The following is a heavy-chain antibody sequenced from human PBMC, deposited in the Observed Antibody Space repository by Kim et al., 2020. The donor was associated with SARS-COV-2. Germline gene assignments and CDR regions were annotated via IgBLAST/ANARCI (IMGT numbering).Heavy chain of an antibody. J-gene: IGHJ3*02. CDR2: IYYSGST. CDR1: GGSISSYY. Sequence: SETLSLTCTVSGGSISSYYWSWIRQPPGKGLEWIGYIYYSGSTNYNPSLKSRVTISVDTSKNQFSLKLSSVTAADTAVYYCAGVPRRWLQLKFPYAFDIWGQGTMVTVSS. CDR3: AGVPRRWLQLKFPYAFDI. D-gene: IGHD5-12*01. V-gene: IGHV4-59*01.